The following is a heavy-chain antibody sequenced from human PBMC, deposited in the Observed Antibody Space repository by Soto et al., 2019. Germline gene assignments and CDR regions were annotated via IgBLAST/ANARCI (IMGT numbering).Heavy chain of an antibody. V-gene: IGHV3-23*01. D-gene: IGHD4-17*01. CDR2: ISGGIGST. CDR3: ASYRTTVTTY. J-gene: IGHJ4*02. Sequence: GSLRLSCAASGFTFISYAMSWVRQAPGKGLEWVSTISGGIGSTYYAGSVKGRFTISRDNSRTTLYLQMNSLRAEDTAVYYCASYRTTVTTYWGQGTLVTVS. CDR1: GFTFISYA.